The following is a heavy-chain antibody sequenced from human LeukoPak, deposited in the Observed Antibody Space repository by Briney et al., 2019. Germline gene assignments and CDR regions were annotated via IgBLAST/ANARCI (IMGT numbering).Heavy chain of an antibody. CDR3: AREQLDTAMVHYFDY. V-gene: IGHV3-20*04. CDR2: INWNGGST. J-gene: IGHJ4*02. Sequence: GGSLRLPCAASGFTFDDYGMSWVRQAPGKGLEWVSGINWNGGSTGYADSVKGRFTISRDNAKNSLYLQMNSLRAEDTALYYCAREQLDTAMVHYFDYWGQGTLVAVSS. D-gene: IGHD5-18*01. CDR1: GFTFDDYG.